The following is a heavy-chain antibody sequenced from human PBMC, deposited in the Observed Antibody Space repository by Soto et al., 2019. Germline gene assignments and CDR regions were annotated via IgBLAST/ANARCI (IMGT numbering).Heavy chain of an antibody. CDR1: GGSISSSSYY. Sequence: SETLSLTCTVSGGSISSSSYYWGWIRQPPGKGLEWIGSIFYRGSTYYNPSLKSRVTISVDTSKNQFSLKLSSVTAADTAVYYCARQGYYYDSSGYQRRRSWFDPWGQGTLVT. CDR3: ARQGYYYDSSGYQRRRSWFDP. CDR2: IFYRGST. D-gene: IGHD3-22*01. J-gene: IGHJ5*02. V-gene: IGHV4-39*01.